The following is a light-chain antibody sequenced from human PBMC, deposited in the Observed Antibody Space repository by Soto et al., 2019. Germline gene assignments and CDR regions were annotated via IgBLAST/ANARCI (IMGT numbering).Light chain of an antibody. CDR1: SSDVGGYPF. J-gene: IGLJ1*01. CDR2: DVN. CDR3: SSHAGSDDPIV. V-gene: IGLV2-8*01. Sequence: QSALTQPPSASGSPGQSVTISCTGTSSDVGGYPFVSWYQQHPGKAPKVLIYDVNKRPSGVPDRFSGSKSGNTASLTVSGLQAEDAAEYYCSSHAGSDDPIVFGTGTKLTVL.